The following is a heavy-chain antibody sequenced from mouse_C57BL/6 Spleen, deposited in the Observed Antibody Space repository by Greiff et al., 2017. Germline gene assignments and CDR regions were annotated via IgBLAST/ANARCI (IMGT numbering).Heavy chain of an antibody. J-gene: IGHJ4*01. Sequence: EVHLVESGGGLVKPGGSLKLSCAASGFTFSDYGMHWVRQAPEKGLEWVAYISSGGSTIYYADTVKGRFTISRDNAKNTLFLQMTSLRSEDTAMYYCANGYGYAMDYWGQGTSVTVSS. CDR3: ANGYGYAMDY. V-gene: IGHV5-17*01. D-gene: IGHD2-2*01. CDR1: GFTFSDYG. CDR2: ISSGGSTI.